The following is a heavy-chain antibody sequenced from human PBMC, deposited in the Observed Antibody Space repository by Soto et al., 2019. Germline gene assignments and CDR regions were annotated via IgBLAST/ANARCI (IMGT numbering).Heavy chain of an antibody. CDR3: AREGAVAGTGYYYYYYGMDV. Sequence: GGSLRLSCAASGFTFSSYSMNWVRQAPGKGLEWVSSISSSSSYIYYADSVKGRFTISRDSAKNSLYLQMNSLRAEDTAVYYCAREGAVAGTGYYYYYYGMDVWGQGTTVTVS. CDR1: GFTFSSYS. J-gene: IGHJ6*02. V-gene: IGHV3-21*01. CDR2: ISSSSSYI. D-gene: IGHD6-19*01.